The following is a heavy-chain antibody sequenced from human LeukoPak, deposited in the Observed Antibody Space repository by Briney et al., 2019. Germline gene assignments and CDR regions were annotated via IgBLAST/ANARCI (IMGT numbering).Heavy chain of an antibody. D-gene: IGHD3-9*01. V-gene: IGHV4-34*01. CDR1: GGSFSGYY. J-gene: IGHJ5*02. CDR3: ARDVLRYFAAARPWFDP. CDR2: INHSGST. Sequence: SETLSLTCAVYGGSFSGYYWSWIRQPPGKGLEWIGEINHSGSTNYNPSLKSRVTISVDTSKNQFSLKLSSVTAADTAVYYCARDVLRYFAAARPWFDPWGQGTLVTVSS.